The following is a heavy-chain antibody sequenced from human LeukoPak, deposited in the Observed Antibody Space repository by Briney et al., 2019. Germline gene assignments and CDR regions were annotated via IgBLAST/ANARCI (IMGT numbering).Heavy chain of an antibody. CDR2: ISYDGTNK. Sequence: PGGSLRLSCAASGFTFSTYAMHWVRQAPGKGLEWVAIISYDGTNKYYADSVKGRFTISRDNSKNTLYLQMNSLRAEDTAVYYCARDDPYSSGWHIVFDIWGQGTMVTVSS. J-gene: IGHJ3*02. D-gene: IGHD6-19*01. CDR1: GFTFSTYA. CDR3: ARDDPYSSGWHIVFDI. V-gene: IGHV3-30-3*01.